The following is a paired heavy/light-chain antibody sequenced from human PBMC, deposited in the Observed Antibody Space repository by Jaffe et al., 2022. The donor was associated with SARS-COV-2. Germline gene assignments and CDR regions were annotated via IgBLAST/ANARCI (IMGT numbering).Light chain of an antibody. CDR1: QSLVSSDGNTY. V-gene: IGKV2-24*01. CDR2: KIS. CDR3: MQAAQFPRT. Sequence: DIVMTQTPLSSPVTLGQPASISCRSSQSLVSSDGNTYLSWLQQRPGQPPRLLIYKISNRFSGVPDRFSGSGAGTDFTLKISRVEAEDVGVYYCMQAAQFPRTFGQGTKLEIK. J-gene: IGKJ2*01.
Heavy chain of an antibody. Sequence: QLQLQESGPGLVKPSETLSLTCSVSGASISSSSYFWTWIRQPPGKGLEWIASISYSGIAQYSPSLKSRVTISADTSKNEFSLRLTSVSATDTSMYYCASTLIAFSFAWDWGHGTLVTITS. V-gene: IGHV4-39*01. CDR3: ASTLIAFSFAWD. D-gene: IGHD2-2*01. CDR2: ISYSGIA. CDR1: GASISSSSYF. J-gene: IGHJ4*01.